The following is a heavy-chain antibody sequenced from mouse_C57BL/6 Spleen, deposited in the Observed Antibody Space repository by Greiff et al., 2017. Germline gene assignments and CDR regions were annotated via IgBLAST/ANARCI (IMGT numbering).Heavy chain of an antibody. CDR1: GFNIKDDY. J-gene: IGHJ4*01. Sequence: EVQLQQSGAELVRPGASVKLSCTASGFNIKDDYMHWVKQRPEQGLEWIGWIDPENGDTESASKFQGKATITADTSANTAYLQLSSLTSEDTAVYYCTTVVTGRDGFYAMDYWGQGTSVTVSS. V-gene: IGHV14-4*01. CDR3: TTVVTGRDGFYAMDY. CDR2: IDPENGDT. D-gene: IGHD2-2*01.